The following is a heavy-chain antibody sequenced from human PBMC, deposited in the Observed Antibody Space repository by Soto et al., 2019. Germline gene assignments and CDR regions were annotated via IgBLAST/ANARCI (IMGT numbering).Heavy chain of an antibody. Sequence: GASVKVSCKASGYTFTGYYMHWVRQAPGQGLEWMGWINPNSGGTNYAQKFQGRVTITRDTSISTAYMELSRLRSDDTAVYYCARVDHGGYYYDSSGYYAYWGQGTLVTVSS. CDR2: INPNSGGT. V-gene: IGHV1-2*02. D-gene: IGHD3-22*01. CDR3: ARVDHGGYYYDSSGYYAY. J-gene: IGHJ4*02. CDR1: GYTFTGYY.